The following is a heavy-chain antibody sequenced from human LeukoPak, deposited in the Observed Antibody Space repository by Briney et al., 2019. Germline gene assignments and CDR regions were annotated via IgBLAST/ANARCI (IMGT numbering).Heavy chain of an antibody. J-gene: IGHJ4*02. CDR1: GGSISSSSYY. Sequence: SETLSLTCTVSGGSISSSSYYWDWIRQPPGKGLEWIGSIYYSGSTYYNPSLKSRVTISVDTSKHPFSLKLSSVTAADTAVYYCARRPYCSGGSCYSMNYFDYCGQGTLVTVSS. D-gene: IGHD2-15*01. V-gene: IGHV4-39*01. CDR2: IYYSGST. CDR3: ARRPYCSGGSCYSMNYFDY.